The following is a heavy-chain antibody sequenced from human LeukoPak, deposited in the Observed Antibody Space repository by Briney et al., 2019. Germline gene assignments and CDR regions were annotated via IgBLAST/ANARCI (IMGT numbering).Heavy chain of an antibody. J-gene: IGHJ4*02. CDR1: GGSISGRY. Sequence: PSETLSLTCTVSGGSISGRYWSWIRQPPGKGLEWIGYIYYSGSTNYNPSLKSRVTISVDTSKNQFSLKLSSVTAADTAVYYCARGRVRFLEYDYWGQGTLVTVSS. CDR2: IYYSGST. CDR3: ARGRVRFLEYDY. D-gene: IGHD3-3*01. V-gene: IGHV4-59*11.